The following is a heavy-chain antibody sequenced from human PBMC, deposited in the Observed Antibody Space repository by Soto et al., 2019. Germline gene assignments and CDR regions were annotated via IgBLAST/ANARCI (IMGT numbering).Heavy chain of an antibody. CDR2: IIPIFGTA. CDR1: GGTFSSYA. Sequence: GASVKVSCKASGGTFSSYAMSWVRQAPGQGLEWMGGIIPIFGTANYAQEFQGRVTITADESTSTAYMELSSLRSEDTAVYYCAREDGRKNYYDSSGYYDNWFDPWGPGPLLTV. J-gene: IGHJ5*02. V-gene: IGHV1-69*13. D-gene: IGHD3-22*01. CDR3: AREDGRKNYYDSSGYYDNWFDP.